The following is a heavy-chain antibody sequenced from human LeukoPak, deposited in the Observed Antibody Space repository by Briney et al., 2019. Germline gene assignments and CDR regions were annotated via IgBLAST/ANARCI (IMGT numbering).Heavy chain of an antibody. D-gene: IGHD2-2*01. Sequence: PGGSLRLSCAASGFTFSSYGMHWVRRAPGKRLEWVAFIRYDGSNKYYADSVKGRFTISRDNSKNTLYLQMNSLRAEDTAVYYCAKDRTVVVPALDYWGQGTLVTVSS. CDR2: IRYDGSNK. J-gene: IGHJ4*02. V-gene: IGHV3-30*02. CDR1: GFTFSSYG. CDR3: AKDRTVVVPALDY.